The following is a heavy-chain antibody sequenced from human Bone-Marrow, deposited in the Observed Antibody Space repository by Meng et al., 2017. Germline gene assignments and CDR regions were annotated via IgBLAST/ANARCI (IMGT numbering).Heavy chain of an antibody. CDR3: ARGDPSGSYYYYYCAMDV. V-gene: IGHV3-48*03. J-gene: IGHJ6*02. D-gene: IGHD1-26*01. Sequence: GGSLRLSCVASGLIFSSYEMNWVRQAPGKGLEWVSYISSSGSTIYYADSVKGRFTISRDNAKNSLYLQMNSLRAEDTAVYYCARGDPSGSYYYYYCAMDVWGRVTTVTVSS. CDR1: GLIFSSYE. CDR2: ISSSGSTI.